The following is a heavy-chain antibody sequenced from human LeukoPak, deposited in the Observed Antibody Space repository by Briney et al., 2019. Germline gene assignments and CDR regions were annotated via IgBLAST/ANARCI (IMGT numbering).Heavy chain of an antibody. J-gene: IGHJ4*02. CDR2: IYHSGSS. V-gene: IGHV4-39*01. Sequence: SETLSLTCTVSGGSISSSSYYWGWIRQPPGKGLEWIGSIYHSGSSYYNPSLKSRVAISVDTSKNQFSLKLSSVTAADTAVYYCARHSSYYGNFDYWGQGTLVTVPS. CDR3: ARHSSYYGNFDY. D-gene: IGHD3-10*01. CDR1: GGSISSSSYY.